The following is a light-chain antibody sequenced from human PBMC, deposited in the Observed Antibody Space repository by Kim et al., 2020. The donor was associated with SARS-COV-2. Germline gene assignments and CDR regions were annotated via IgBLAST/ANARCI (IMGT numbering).Light chain of an antibody. V-gene: IGKV3-20*01. CDR2: GAS. CDR3: QQYGSSPET. CDR1: QSVSSNY. Sequence: SPGETASLSFRSSQSVSSNYLTWFQQKPGQAPRLLIYGASSRAPGIPGRFSGSGAGTDFTLTINGLEPDDFAVYYCQQYGSSPETFGQGTKVDIK. J-gene: IGKJ1*01.